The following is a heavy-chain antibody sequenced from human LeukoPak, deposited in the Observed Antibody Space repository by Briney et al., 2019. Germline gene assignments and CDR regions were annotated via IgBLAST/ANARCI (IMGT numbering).Heavy chain of an antibody. CDR3: ARTVTLYYYYYYMDV. CDR2: ISAYNGNT. Sequence: ASVKVSCKASGYTFTSYGLSWVRQAPGQGLEWMGWISAYNGNTNYTQKLQGRVTMTTDTSTSTAYMELRSLRSDDTAVYYCARTVTLYYYYYYMDVWGKGTTVTVSS. CDR1: GYTFTSYG. D-gene: IGHD4-17*01. J-gene: IGHJ6*03. V-gene: IGHV1-18*01.